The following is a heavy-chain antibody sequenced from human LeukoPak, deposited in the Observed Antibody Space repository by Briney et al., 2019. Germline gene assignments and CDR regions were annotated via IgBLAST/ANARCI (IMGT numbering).Heavy chain of an antibody. CDR1: GFTFSSYG. D-gene: IGHD6-13*01. CDR2: IWYDGSNK. CDR3: ARVMARTAAALDY. J-gene: IGHJ4*02. Sequence: GGSLRLSCAASGFTFSSYGMHWVRQAPGKGLEWVAVIWYDGSNKYYADSVKGRFTISRDNSKNTLYLQMNSLRAEDTAVYYCARVMARTAAALDYWGQGTLVTVSS. V-gene: IGHV3-33*01.